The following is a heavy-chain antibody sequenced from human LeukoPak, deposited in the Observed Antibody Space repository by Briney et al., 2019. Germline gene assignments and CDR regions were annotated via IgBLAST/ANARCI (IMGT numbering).Heavy chain of an antibody. J-gene: IGHJ4*02. CDR1: GGSISSYY. Sequence: SETLSLTCTVSGGSISSYYWSWIRQPPGKGLEWIGYIYYSGSTNYNPSLKSRVTISVDTSKNQFSLKLSSVTAADTAVYYCARRGIAAARTFDYWGQGTLVTVSS. V-gene: IGHV4-59*08. D-gene: IGHD6-13*01. CDR3: ARRGIAAARTFDY. CDR2: IYYSGST.